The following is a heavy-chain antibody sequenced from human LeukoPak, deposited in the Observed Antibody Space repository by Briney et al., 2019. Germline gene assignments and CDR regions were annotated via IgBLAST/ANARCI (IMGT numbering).Heavy chain of an antibody. CDR1: GYTLTELS. J-gene: IGHJ4*02. CDR2: FDPEDGET. Sequence: GASVKVSCKVSGYTLTELSMHWVRQAPGKGLEWMGGFDPEDGETIYAQKFQGRVTMTEDTSTDTAYMELSSLRSEDTAVYYCATDSSSWSVTQFDYWGQGTLVTVSS. CDR3: ATDSSSWSVTQFDY. D-gene: IGHD6-13*01. V-gene: IGHV1-24*01.